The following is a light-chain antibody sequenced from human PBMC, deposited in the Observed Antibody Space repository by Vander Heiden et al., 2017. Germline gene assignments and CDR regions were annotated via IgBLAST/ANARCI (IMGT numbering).Light chain of an antibody. V-gene: IGLV3-21*02. CDR1: NIGNKS. CDR3: QVWDSSSDHLVV. J-gene: IGLJ2*01. CDR2: YDS. Sequence: SYVLTQPPSASVAPGQTARITCGGNNIGNKSVHWYQQKPGQAPVLVVYYDSDRPSGIPERFSGSNSGNTATLTISRVEAGDEADYYCQVWDSSSDHLVVFGGGTKLTVL.